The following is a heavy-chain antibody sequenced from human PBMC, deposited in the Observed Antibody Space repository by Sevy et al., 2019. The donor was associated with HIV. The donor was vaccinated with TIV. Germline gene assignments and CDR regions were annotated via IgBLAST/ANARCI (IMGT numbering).Heavy chain of an antibody. CDR1: GGSISSEDYY. Sequence: SETLSLTCTVSGGSISSEDYYWGWIRQPPGKGLDWIGSIYYSGSTYYNPSLKSRVTISVDTSKNQFSLKLRSVTAADTAMYYCAREGPRIAQFDSWDQGTLVTVSS. CDR2: IYYSGST. D-gene: IGHD6-13*01. CDR3: AREGPRIAQFDS. V-gene: IGHV4-39*02. J-gene: IGHJ4*02.